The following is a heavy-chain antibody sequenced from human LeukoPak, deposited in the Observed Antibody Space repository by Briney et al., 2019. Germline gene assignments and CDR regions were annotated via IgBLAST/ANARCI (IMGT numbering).Heavy chain of an antibody. V-gene: IGHV4-4*02. CDR3: ASAGHDGIGYKVC. CDR1: GGSISSSNW. D-gene: IGHD3-22*01. Sequence: SRTLSLTCAVSGGSISSSNWWSWVRQPPGKGLEWIGEIYHSGSANYNPSLKSRVTISVDKSKNQFSLRLSSVTAADTAVYYCASAGHDGIGYKVCWGQGTLVTVSS. J-gene: IGHJ4*02. CDR2: IYHSGSA.